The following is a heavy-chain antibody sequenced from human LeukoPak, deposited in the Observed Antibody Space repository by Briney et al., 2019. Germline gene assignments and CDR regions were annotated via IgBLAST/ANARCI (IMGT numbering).Heavy chain of an antibody. D-gene: IGHD2-15*01. CDR2: IYAGDSDT. V-gene: IGHV5-51*01. CDR1: GYTFTSYW. Sequence: GESLKISCKGSGYTFTSYWIGWVRQMPGTGLEWMGIIYAGDSDTRYSPSFQGQVTISADKSISTAYLQWSSLKASDTAMYYCARAALTDEYCSGGSCYSSPHHYFDYWGQGTLVTVSS. J-gene: IGHJ4*02. CDR3: ARAALTDEYCSGGSCYSSPHHYFDY.